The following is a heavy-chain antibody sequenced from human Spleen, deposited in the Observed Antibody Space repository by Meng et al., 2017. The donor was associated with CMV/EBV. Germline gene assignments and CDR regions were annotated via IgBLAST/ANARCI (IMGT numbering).Heavy chain of an antibody. J-gene: IGHJ4*02. D-gene: IGHD6-13*01. CDR2: ISWNGDSA. CDR3: AKDGQQLAYFEY. V-gene: IGHV3-43*01. Sequence: GESLKISCGASGFSFDDYTMHWVRRVLGKGLEWVSLISWNGDSAFYADSVKGRFTVSRDNSKNSLYLEMNSLRAEDTAFYHCAKDGQQLAYFEYWGPGTLVTVSS. CDR1: GFSFDDYT.